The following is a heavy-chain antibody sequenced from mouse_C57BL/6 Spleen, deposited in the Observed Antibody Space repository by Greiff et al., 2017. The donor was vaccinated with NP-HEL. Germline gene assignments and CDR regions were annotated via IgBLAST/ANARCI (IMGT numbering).Heavy chain of an antibody. Sequence: EVQVVESGEGLVKPGGSLKLSCAASGFTFSSYAMSWVRQTPEKRLEWVAYISSGGDYIYYADTVKGRFTISRDNARNTLYLQMSSLKSEDTAMYYCTRDYYGSREGYFDVWGTGTTVTVSS. CDR2: ISSGGDYI. D-gene: IGHD1-1*01. CDR3: TRDYYGSREGYFDV. J-gene: IGHJ1*03. V-gene: IGHV5-9-1*02. CDR1: GFTFSSYA.